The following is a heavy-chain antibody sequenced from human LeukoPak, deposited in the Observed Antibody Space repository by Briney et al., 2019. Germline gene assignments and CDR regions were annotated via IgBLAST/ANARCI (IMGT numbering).Heavy chain of an antibody. D-gene: IGHD1-26*01. CDR3: ARDPVGGSTIFGY. Sequence: SASYRSKWYYDYAVAVKSRISINPDTSKNQFSLQLSSVTPEDTAVYYCARDPVGGSTIFGYWGQGTLVTVSS. CDR2: ASYRSKWYY. V-gene: IGHV6-1*01. J-gene: IGHJ4*02.